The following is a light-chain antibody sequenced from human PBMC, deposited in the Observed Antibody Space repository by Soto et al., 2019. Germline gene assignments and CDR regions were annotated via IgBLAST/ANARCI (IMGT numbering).Light chain of an antibody. CDR1: SSDVGGYKY. CDR2: EVT. V-gene: IGLV2-14*01. CDR3: SSYTSSGTWV. J-gene: IGLJ3*02. Sequence: QSVLTQPASVSGSPGQSITISCTGTSSDVGGYKYVYWYQQHPGKAPKVMIYEVTNRPSGVSNRFSGSKSGNTASLTISGLQTEDKADYYCSSYTSSGTWVFGGGTKLTVL.